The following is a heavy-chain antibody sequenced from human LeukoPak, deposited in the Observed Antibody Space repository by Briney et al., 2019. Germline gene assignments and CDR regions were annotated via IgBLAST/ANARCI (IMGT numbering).Heavy chain of an antibody. V-gene: IGHV4-34*01. CDR3: PGRDFRHPPPPVDY. CDR1: GGSFSGYY. J-gene: IGHJ4*02. D-gene: IGHD3-3*01. CDR2: INHSGST. Sequence: SETLSLTCAVYGGSFSGYYWSWIRQPPGKGLEWIGEINHSGSTNYNPSLKSRVTISVDTSKNQFSLKLSSVTAADTPVSYFPGRDFRHPPPPVDYWGQGTLVTVSS.